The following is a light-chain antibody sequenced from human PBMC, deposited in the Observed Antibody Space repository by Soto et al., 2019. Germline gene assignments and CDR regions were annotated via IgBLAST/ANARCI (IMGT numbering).Light chain of an antibody. V-gene: IGKV3-20*01. CDR1: QSVSSSY. CDR3: QQYGSSPQT. CDR2: GAS. Sequence: EIVLTQSPGTQSLSPGERATLSCRASQSVSSSYLAWYQQKPGQAPRLLIYGASSRATGIPDRFSGSGSGTDFILTISRLEPEDFAVYYCQQYGSSPQTFGQGTKVDIK. J-gene: IGKJ1*01.